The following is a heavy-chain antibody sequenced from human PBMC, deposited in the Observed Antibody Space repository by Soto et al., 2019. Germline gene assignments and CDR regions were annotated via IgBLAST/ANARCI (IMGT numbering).Heavy chain of an antibody. D-gene: IGHD3-22*01. CDR2: ISVSGNNA. V-gene: IGHV3-23*01. CDR3: ARDQLRPGILYSLGVLLPEYGL. CDR1: GFAFSTFA. J-gene: IGHJ4*02. Sequence: GVSLRLSCAASGFAFSTFAMTWVRQAPGKGLEWVAAISVSGNNAYYADSVKGRFTISRDNSQNSVFLQMSSLRADDTAVYYCARDQLRPGILYSLGVLLPEYGLWGQGTLVTVSS.